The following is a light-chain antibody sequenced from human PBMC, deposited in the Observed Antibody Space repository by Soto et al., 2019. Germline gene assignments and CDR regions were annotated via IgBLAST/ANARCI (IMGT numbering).Light chain of an antibody. J-gene: IGLJ1*01. V-gene: IGLV2-14*01. CDR1: SSDVGDYNY. CDR3: SSFTSISTDV. Sequence: QSALTQPASVSGSPGQSITISCTGTSSDVGDYNYVSWYQQHPGKAPKLMISEVRDRPSGVSNRFSGSKSGNTASLTISGLQAEDEADYYCSSFTSISTDVFGTGTKVTVL. CDR2: EVR.